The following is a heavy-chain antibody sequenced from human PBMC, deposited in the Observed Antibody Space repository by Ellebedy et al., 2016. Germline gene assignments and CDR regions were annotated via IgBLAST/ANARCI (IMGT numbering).Heavy chain of an antibody. CDR2: ISYDGSNK. CDR3: ARDDGGYEGGDY. J-gene: IGHJ4*02. D-gene: IGHD5-12*01. V-gene: IGHV3-30-3*01. CDR1: GFTFSSYA. Sequence: GESLKISXAASGFTFSSYAMHWVCQAPGKGLEWVAVISYDGSNKYYADSVKGRFTISRDNSKNTLYLQMNSLRAEDTAVYYCARDDGGYEGGDYWGQGTLVTVSS.